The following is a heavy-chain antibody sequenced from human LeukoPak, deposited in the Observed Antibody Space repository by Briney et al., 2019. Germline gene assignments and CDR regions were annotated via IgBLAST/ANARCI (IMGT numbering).Heavy chain of an antibody. CDR2: ISFHGSNK. J-gene: IGHJ5*02. CDR1: GFTFSSYA. CDR3: ARDRGRETTTTGSNWFYP. D-gene: IGHD3-10*01. Sequence: GRSLRLSCAASGFTFSSYAMHWVRQAPGKGLEWVAVISFHGSNKYYADSVRGRFTISRDNSQNKLYLQMNSLRAEDRAVYYCARDRGRETTTTGSNWFYPWGQGTLVTVSS. V-gene: IGHV3-30-3*01.